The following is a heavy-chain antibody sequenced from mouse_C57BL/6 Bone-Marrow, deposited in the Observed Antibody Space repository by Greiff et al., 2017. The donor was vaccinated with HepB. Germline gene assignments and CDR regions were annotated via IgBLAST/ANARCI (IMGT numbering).Heavy chain of an antibody. CDR2: IWSGGST. CDR1: GFSLTSYG. Sequence: VQRVESGPGLVQPSQSLSITCTVSGFSLTSYGVHWVRQSPGKGLEWLGVIWSGGSTDYNAAFISRLSISKDNSKSQVFFKMNSLQADDTAIYYCARTGYGRRFYAMDYWGQGTSVTVSS. D-gene: IGHD2-2*01. J-gene: IGHJ4*01. V-gene: IGHV2-2*01. CDR3: ARTGYGRRFYAMDY.